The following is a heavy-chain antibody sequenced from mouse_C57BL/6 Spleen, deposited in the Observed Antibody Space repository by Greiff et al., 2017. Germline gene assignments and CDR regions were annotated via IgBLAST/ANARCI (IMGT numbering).Heavy chain of an antibody. CDR1: GFSLTSYG. CDR2: IWSDAST. Sequence: QVQLKQSGPGLVAPSQSLSITCTVSGFSLTSYGVHWVRQPPGKGLEWLVVIWSDASTTYNSALKSRLSISKDNSKSQVFLKMNSRQTDDTAMYYCARHDYSNDYAMDYWGQGTSVTVSS. CDR3: ARHDYSNDYAMDY. D-gene: IGHD2-5*01. V-gene: IGHV2-6-1*01. J-gene: IGHJ4*01.